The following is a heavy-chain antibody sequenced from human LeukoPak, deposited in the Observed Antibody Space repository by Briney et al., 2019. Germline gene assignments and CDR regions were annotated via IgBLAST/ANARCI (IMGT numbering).Heavy chain of an antibody. CDR2: INHSGST. CDR1: GGSFSAYY. Sequence: SETLSLTCAVYGGSFSAYYWSWIRQPPGKGLEWIGEINHSGSTNSNPSLKSRVTISVDTSKNQFSLKLSSVTAADTAVYYCARAPGITIFGVAPMNWFDPWGQGTLVTVSS. V-gene: IGHV4-34*01. D-gene: IGHD3-3*01. J-gene: IGHJ5*02. CDR3: ARAPGITIFGVAPMNWFDP.